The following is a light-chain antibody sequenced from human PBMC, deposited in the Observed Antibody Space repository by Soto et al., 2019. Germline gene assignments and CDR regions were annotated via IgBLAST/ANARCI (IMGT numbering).Light chain of an antibody. V-gene: IGKV1-27*01. Sequence: DIQMTQSPSSLSASVGDRVTITCRASQGISNYLAWYQQKPGKVPKLLIYAASTFQSGVPFRFSGSGSGTDFTLTISSLQPADVATYYCQKYNSTPSTFGQGTKVEIK. CDR1: QGISNY. CDR2: AAS. J-gene: IGKJ1*01. CDR3: QKYNSTPST.